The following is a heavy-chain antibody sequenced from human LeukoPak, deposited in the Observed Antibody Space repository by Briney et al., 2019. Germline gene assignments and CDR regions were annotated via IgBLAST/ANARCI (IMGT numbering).Heavy chain of an antibody. CDR2: IIPILGIA. D-gene: IGHD4-17*01. J-gene: IGHJ3*02. CDR1: GGTFSSYA. V-gene: IGHV1-69*04. Sequence: SVKVSCKASGGTFSSYAISWVRQAPGQGLEWMGRIIPILGIANYAQKFQGRVTITADKSTSTAYMELSSLRSEDTAVYYCARENGDYSAFDIWGQGKMVTVSS. CDR3: ARENGDYSAFDI.